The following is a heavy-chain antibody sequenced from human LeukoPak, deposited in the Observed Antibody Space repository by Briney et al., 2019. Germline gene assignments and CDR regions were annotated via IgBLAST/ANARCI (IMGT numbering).Heavy chain of an antibody. CDR2: IKEDGSAK. J-gene: IGHJ4*02. Sequence: GGSLRLSCAASGFTFSNSWMSWVRPAPGKGLEWVANIKEDGSAKFYVESLKGRFRIPRENAKNPLILQLSSLRAETTAVNYGPTGGDWRDYWGQGTLVTVSS. V-gene: IGHV3-7*01. D-gene: IGHD2-21*01. CDR1: GFTFSNSW. CDR3: PTGGDWRDY.